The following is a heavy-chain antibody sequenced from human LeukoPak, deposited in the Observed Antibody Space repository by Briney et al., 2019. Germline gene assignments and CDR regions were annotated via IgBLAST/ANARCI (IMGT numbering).Heavy chain of an antibody. Sequence: PGGSLRLSCAASGFTFSSYGMHWVRQAPGKGLEWVAVICYDGSKKYYADSVKGRFTSSRDNSKNTLSLEMNSLRAEDTAVYYCAREVPGGLFDYWGQGTLVTVSS. CDR1: GFTFSSYG. CDR2: ICYDGSKK. D-gene: IGHD2-8*02. J-gene: IGHJ4*02. CDR3: AREVPGGLFDY. V-gene: IGHV3-33*01.